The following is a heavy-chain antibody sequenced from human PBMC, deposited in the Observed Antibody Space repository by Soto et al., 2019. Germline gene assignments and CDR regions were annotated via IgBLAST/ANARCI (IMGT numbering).Heavy chain of an antibody. V-gene: IGHV3-74*01. Sequence: GGSLRLSCAASGFTFSSYWMHWVRQAPGKGLVWVSRINSDGSSTSYADSVKGRFTISRDNAKNTLYLQMNSLRAEDTAVYYCARVVVVVAATLHDAFDIWGQGTMVTVSS. J-gene: IGHJ3*02. CDR3: ARVVVVVAATLHDAFDI. D-gene: IGHD2-15*01. CDR2: INSDGSST. CDR1: GFTFSSYW.